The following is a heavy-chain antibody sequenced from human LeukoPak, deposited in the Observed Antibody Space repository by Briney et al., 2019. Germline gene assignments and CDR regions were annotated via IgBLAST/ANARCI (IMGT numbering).Heavy chain of an antibody. J-gene: IGHJ3*02. CDR3: ARETTVTFPDAFDI. CDR2: IYSGGST. CDR1: GFTVSSNY. D-gene: IGHD4-17*01. Sequence: GGSLRLSCAASGFTVSSNYMSWVRQAPGKGLEWVSVIYSGGSTYYADSVRGRFTISRDNSKNMLYLQINSLRADDTAVYYCARETTVTFPDAFDIWGQGTMVTVSS. V-gene: IGHV3-53*01.